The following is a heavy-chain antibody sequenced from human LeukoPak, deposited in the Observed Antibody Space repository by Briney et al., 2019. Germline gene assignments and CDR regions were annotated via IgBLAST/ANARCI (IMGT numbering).Heavy chain of an antibody. V-gene: IGHV5-51*01. CDR2: IYPGDSAT. Sequence: GESLRISCEGSGYSFTSYWIGWVRQMPGKGLEWMGIIYPGDSATRNSPSFQGQVTISADKSISTAYLQWSNLEASDTAMYYCARRYSDSWYVFDYWGQGTLVIVSS. CDR3: ARRYSDSWYVFDY. CDR1: GYSFTSYW. D-gene: IGHD6-13*01. J-gene: IGHJ4*02.